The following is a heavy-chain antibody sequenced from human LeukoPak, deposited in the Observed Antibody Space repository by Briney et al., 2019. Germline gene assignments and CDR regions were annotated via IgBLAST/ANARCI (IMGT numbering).Heavy chain of an antibody. V-gene: IGHV4-61*02. CDR2: IYTSGST. Sequence: SQTLSLTCTVSGGSISSKSYYWSWIRQPAGKGLEWIGRIYTSGSTDYNPSLKSRVTISRDTSKNEFSLILSSLTAADTAVYYCARGPAHSGSYYHYFDYWGQGTLVTVSS. CDR1: GGSISSKSYY. D-gene: IGHD1-26*01. CDR3: ARGPAHSGSYYHYFDY. J-gene: IGHJ4*02.